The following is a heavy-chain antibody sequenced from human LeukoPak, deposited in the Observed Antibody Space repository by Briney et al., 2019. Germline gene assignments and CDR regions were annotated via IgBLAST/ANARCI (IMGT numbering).Heavy chain of an antibody. CDR1: GFTFSNAW. J-gene: IGHJ4*02. D-gene: IGHD3-3*01. Sequence: GGSLRLSCAASGFTFSNAWMNWVCQAPGKGLEWVGRIKSKTDGGTTDYAAPVKGRFTISRDDSKNTLYLQMNSLKTEDTAVYYCTTDPQYYDFWSGYYMPFDYWGQGTLVTVSS. CDR2: IKSKTDGGTT. V-gene: IGHV3-15*07. CDR3: TTDPQYYDFWSGYYMPFDY.